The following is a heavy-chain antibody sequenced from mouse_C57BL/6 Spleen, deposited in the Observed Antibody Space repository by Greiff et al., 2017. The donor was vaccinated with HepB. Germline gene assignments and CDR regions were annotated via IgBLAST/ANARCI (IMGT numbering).Heavy chain of an antibody. Sequence: EVQGVESGGDLVKPGGSLKLSCAASGFTFSSYGMSWVRQTPDKRLEWVATISSGGSYTYYPDSVKGRFTISRDNAKNTLYLQMSSLKSEDTAMYYCARHEMIQYYFDYWGQGTTLTVSS. CDR3: ARHEMIQYYFDY. CDR2: ISSGGSYT. CDR1: GFTFSSYG. V-gene: IGHV5-6*01. J-gene: IGHJ2*01. D-gene: IGHD2-3*01.